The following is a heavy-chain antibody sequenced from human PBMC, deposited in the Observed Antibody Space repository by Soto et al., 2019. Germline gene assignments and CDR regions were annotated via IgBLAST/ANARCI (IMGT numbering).Heavy chain of an antibody. J-gene: IGHJ4*02. Sequence: QVQLQESGPGLVKPSQTLSLTCAVSGGSLNSGGYYWSWIRQRPGKGLEWIGYMYYSGSPYYNPSLRSRLTMSVDTSKNHFPLKLSSVTAADTAVYYCARGNYGDPYYFDYWGQGILVTVSS. CDR1: GGSLNSGGYY. CDR2: MYYSGSP. CDR3: ARGNYGDPYYFDY. V-gene: IGHV4-31*11. D-gene: IGHD4-17*01.